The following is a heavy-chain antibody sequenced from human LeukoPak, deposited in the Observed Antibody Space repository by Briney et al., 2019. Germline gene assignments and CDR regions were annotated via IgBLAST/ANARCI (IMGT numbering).Heavy chain of an antibody. V-gene: IGHV3-7*01. Sequence: GGSLRLSCAASGFPFSDYYMSWVRQAPGKGLEWVANIKQDGSEKYYVDSVKGRFTISRDNAKNSLYLQMNSLRAEDTAVYYCAREYYDFWSGYNPHFDYWGQGTLVTVSS. J-gene: IGHJ4*02. CDR3: AREYYDFWSGYNPHFDY. CDR1: GFPFSDYY. CDR2: IKQDGSEK. D-gene: IGHD3-3*01.